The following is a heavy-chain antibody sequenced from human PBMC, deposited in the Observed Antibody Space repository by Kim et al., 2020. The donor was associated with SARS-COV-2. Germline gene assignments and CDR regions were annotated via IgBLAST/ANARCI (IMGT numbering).Heavy chain of an antibody. Sequence: GESLKISCKGSGYSFTSYWIGWVRQMPGKGLEWMGIIYPGDSDTRYSPSFQGQVTISADKSISTAYLQWSSLKASDTAMYYCARTTDYYYDSSEDDAFDIWGQGTMVTVSS. CDR1: GYSFTSYW. CDR2: IYPGDSDT. CDR3: ARTTDYYYDSSEDDAFDI. V-gene: IGHV5-51*01. J-gene: IGHJ3*02. D-gene: IGHD3-22*01.